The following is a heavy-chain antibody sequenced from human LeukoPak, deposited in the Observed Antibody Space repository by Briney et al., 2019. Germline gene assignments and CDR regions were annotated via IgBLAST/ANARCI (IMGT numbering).Heavy chain of an antibody. D-gene: IGHD6-13*01. V-gene: IGHV4-39*01. CDR2: IYYSGNT. CDR1: GGSISSSSYY. J-gene: IGHJ3*01. Sequence: KPSGTLSLTCTVSGGSISSSSYYWGWIRQPPGKGLEWIGSIYYSGNTYYNPSLKSRVTISVDTSKNQFSLKLSSVTAADTAVYYCARLFSSSWYRGAFDLWGQGTMVTVSS. CDR3: ARLFSSSWYRGAFDL.